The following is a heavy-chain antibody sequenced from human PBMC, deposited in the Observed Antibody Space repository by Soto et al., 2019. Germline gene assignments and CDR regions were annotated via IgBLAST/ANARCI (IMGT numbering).Heavy chain of an antibody. CDR3: ASLGVGDWANYYYYYGMDV. V-gene: IGHV3-23*01. J-gene: IGHJ6*02. D-gene: IGHD2-21*02. CDR1: GFTFSVYA. Sequence: EVQLLESGGGFVQPGGSLRLSCAATGFTFSVYAMTWVRQAPGKGLEWVSAVTANGGSTYSADSVKGRFTSSRDNSKNTLFLQMNSLGAEDTAVYYCASLGVGDWANYYYYYGMDVWGQGTTVTVSS. CDR2: VTANGGST.